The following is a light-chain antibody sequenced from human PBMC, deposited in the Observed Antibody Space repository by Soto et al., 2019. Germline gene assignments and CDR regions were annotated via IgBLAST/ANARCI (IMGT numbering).Light chain of an antibody. CDR3: QKYATYSGT. CDR1: QSIRSR. V-gene: IGKV1-5*01. CDR2: DAS. J-gene: IGKJ1*01. Sequence: DIQMTQSPSTLSASVGYRVTITCRSGQSIRSRLAWYQQKPWKAPKFLSYDASSLESGVPPRFGGSGSGTELTLTISSLQTDAFATYYCQKYATYSGTLGQGAKVDIK.